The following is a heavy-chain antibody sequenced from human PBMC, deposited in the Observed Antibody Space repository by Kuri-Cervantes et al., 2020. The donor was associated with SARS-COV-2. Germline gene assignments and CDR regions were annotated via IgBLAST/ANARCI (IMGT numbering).Heavy chain of an antibody. D-gene: IGHD5-24*01. CDR3: GRVSWLQLWHRYSDS. CDR1: GGSISSYY. V-gene: IGHV4-38-2*02. Sequence: SETLSLTCTVSGGSISSYYWGWIRQPPGKGLEWIGSIYHSGSTYYNPSLKSRVTISVDTSKNQFSLKLSSVTAADTAVYYCGRVSWLQLWHRYSDSWGQGTLVTVSS. J-gene: IGHJ4*02. CDR2: IYHSGST.